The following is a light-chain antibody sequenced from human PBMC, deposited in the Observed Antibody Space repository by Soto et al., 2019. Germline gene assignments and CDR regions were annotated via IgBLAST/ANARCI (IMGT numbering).Light chain of an antibody. Sequence: AIRMTQSPSSLSASTGDRVTITCRASQGISSYLAWYQQKPGKAPNLLIYAASTLQSGVPSRFSGSGSGTDFTLTISCLQSEDFATYYCQQYYSYSITFGQGTRLEIK. V-gene: IGKV1-8*01. CDR1: QGISSY. CDR2: AAS. CDR3: QQYYSYSIT. J-gene: IGKJ5*01.